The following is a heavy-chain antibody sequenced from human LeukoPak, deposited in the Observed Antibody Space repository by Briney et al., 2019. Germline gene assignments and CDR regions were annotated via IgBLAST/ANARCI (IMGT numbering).Heavy chain of an antibody. D-gene: IGHD3-10*01. CDR2: IYYSGST. J-gene: IGHJ4*02. CDR3: ARGPITMVRGVLAHNFDY. CDR1: GGSISSGGYY. V-gene: IGHV4-31*03. Sequence: PSQTLSLTCTVSGGSISSGGYYWSWIRQHPGKGLEWIGYIYYSGSTYYNPSLKSRVTISVDTSKNQFSLKLSSVTAADTAVYYCARGPITMVRGVLAHNFDYWGQGTLVTVSS.